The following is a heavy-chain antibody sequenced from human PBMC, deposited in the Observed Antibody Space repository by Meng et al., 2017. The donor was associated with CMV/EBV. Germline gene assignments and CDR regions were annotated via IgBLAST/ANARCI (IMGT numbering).Heavy chain of an antibody. CDR1: ISSSSYD. Sequence: ISSSSYDWGWLRKPPGKGLEWIGSIYYSGSTYHNPSLKSRVTISVDTSKHQFSLKLSSVTAADTAVYYCARDGCSSTSCYRVDWFDPWGQGTLVTVSS. D-gene: IGHD2-2*02. J-gene: IGHJ5*02. CDR2: IYYSGST. CDR3: ARDGCSSTSCYRVDWFDP. V-gene: IGHV4-39*07.